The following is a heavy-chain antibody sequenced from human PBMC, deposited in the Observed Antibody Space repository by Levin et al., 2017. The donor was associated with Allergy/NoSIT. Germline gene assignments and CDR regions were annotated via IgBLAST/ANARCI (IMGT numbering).Heavy chain of an antibody. Sequence: SETLSLTCAVSGGSISSVNWWNWVRQPPGKGLEWIGEIDHGGSTNYNASLESRVTISVDKSKNQFSLKLSSVTAADTAVYYCARDIGDRDGGGYYFDSWGQGTLVTVSS. CDR1: GGSISSVNW. V-gene: IGHV4-4*02. D-gene: IGHD2-21*02. J-gene: IGHJ4*02. CDR2: IDHGGST. CDR3: ARDIGDRDGGGYYFDS.